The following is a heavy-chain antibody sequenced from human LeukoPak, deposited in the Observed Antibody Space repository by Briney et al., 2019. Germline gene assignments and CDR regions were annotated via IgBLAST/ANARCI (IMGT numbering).Heavy chain of an antibody. CDR1: GGSISSGGYS. CDR3: ARGYCGGGTCYRTFFDQ. D-gene: IGHD2-15*01. Sequence: SETLSLTCAVSGGSISSGGYSWSWIRQPPGRGLEWIGYISDSGSTNYNSTLKSRVTISVDTSKNQFSLKLSSVTAADTAVYYCARGYCGGGTCYRTFFDQWGQGTLVTVSS. CDR2: ISDSGST. J-gene: IGHJ4*02. V-gene: IGHV4-61*08.